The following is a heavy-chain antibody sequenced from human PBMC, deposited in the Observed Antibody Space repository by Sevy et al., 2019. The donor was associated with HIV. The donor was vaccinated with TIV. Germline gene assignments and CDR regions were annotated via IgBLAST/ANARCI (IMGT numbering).Heavy chain of an antibody. Sequence: GGSLRLSCAASGFTFSNYAMSWVRQTPVKGLEWVSAFRGSADATHYTDSVKGRFTISRDNSKNTVYLQMNSLRAEDTAVYYCVKEVSQYSYSDYWGQGTLVTVSS. J-gene: IGHJ4*02. CDR3: VKEVSQYSYSDY. V-gene: IGHV3-23*01. CDR2: FRGSADAT. D-gene: IGHD5-18*01. CDR1: GFTFSNYA.